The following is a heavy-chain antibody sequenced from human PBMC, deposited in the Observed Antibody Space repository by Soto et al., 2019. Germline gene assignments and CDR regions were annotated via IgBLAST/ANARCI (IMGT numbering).Heavy chain of an antibody. Sequence: QVQLVQSGAEVKKPGASVNVSCKASGYTFTGYYMHWVRQAPGQGLAWMGWINPKSGGTMYPQKFQGRVNMTWDTSISTAYMALTRLRSDDTAVYYCARDLAKGGGSAGFDYWGQGTLVTVSS. CDR1: GYTFTGYY. CDR3: ARDLAKGGGSAGFDY. CDR2: INPKSGGT. V-gene: IGHV1-2*02. D-gene: IGHD1-26*01. J-gene: IGHJ4*02.